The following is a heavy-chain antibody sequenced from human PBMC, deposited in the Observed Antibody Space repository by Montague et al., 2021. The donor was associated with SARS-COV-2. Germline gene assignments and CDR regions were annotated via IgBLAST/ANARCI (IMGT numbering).Heavy chain of an antibody. Sequence: SLRLSCAASGFTLSSYAMSWVRQAPGKGPEWVSAISGSGGSTYFADSXXGRFTISRDNSKNTLYLQMHSLRAEDTAVYYCARYSSSSTTPFDYWGQGTLVTVSS. CDR1: GFTLSSYA. D-gene: IGHD6-6*01. J-gene: IGHJ4*02. CDR3: ARYSSSSTTPFDY. CDR2: ISGSGGST. V-gene: IGHV3-23*01.